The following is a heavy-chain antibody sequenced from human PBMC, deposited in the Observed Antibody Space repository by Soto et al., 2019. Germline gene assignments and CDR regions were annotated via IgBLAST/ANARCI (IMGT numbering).Heavy chain of an antibody. Sequence: QVQLVQSGAEVKKPGSSVKVSCKASGGIFSTYAISWLRRAPGQGLEWMGGIIPIFGTPNYGQRFQGRVTITADESTSTAYMELSRLRSEDTAVYYCARDRDDYGSGNYYNRIDFWGQGTLVTVSS. CDR1: GGIFSTYA. CDR3: ARDRDDYGSGNYYNRIDF. D-gene: IGHD3-10*01. V-gene: IGHV1-69*01. J-gene: IGHJ4*02. CDR2: IIPIFGTP.